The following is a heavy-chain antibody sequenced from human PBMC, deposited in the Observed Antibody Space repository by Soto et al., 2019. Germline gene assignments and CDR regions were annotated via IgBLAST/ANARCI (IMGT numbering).Heavy chain of an antibody. CDR3: AGLGPRGDY. CDR1: GFPFSTYW. J-gene: IGHJ4*02. D-gene: IGHD3-16*01. V-gene: IGHV3-7*01. Sequence: VKLVESGGGLVQPGGSLRLSCAASGFPFSTYWMTWVRQAPGKGLQWVGNIKEDGNERNYVESVKGRFTISRDNAKKSLFLQMSRLRPEDTAVYYCAGLGPRGDYWGQGTPVTVSS. CDR2: IKEDGNER.